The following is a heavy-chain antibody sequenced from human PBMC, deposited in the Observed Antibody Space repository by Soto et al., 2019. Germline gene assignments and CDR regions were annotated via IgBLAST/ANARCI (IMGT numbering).Heavy chain of an antibody. V-gene: IGHV1-18*01. CDR1: GYTFTSYG. J-gene: IGHJ5*02. CDR2: ISAYNGNT. D-gene: IGHD5-18*01. Sequence: QVQLVQSGAEVKKPGASVKVSCKASGYTFTSYGISWVRQAPGQGLEWMGWISAYNGNTNYAQKLQGRVTMTTATSTSTAYMELRSLRSDATAVYYCARDLEGAYSYGLNWFDPWGQGTLVTVSS. CDR3: ARDLEGAYSYGLNWFDP.